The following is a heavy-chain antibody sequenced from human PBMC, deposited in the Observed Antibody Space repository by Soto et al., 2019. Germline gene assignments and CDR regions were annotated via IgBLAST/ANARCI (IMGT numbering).Heavy chain of an antibody. CDR2: IKQDGTET. V-gene: IGHV3-7*01. CDR1: GFTFSNYW. D-gene: IGHD6-19*01. J-gene: IGHJ4*02. Sequence: GGSLRLSCAASGFTFSNYWMSWVRQAPGKGLEWVANIKQDGTETYYVDSVKGRFTISRDNAKNSLYLQMNSLRAEDTAVYYCARVFYSSGWYTYYFDYWGQGTLVTVSS. CDR3: ARVFYSSGWYTYYFDY.